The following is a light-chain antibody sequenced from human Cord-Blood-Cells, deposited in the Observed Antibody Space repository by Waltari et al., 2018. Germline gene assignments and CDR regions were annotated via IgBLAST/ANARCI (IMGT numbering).Light chain of an antibody. CDR3: SSYTSSSTFWV. CDR1: SSDVGGYNY. J-gene: IGLJ3*02. V-gene: IGLV2-14*01. Sequence: QSALTQPASVSGSPGQSITISCTGTSSDVGGYNYVSWYQQHPGKAPKLIIYVVSKRPSGVSNRFSGSKSGNTASRTISGLQAEDEADYYCSSYTSSSTFWVFGGGTKLTVL. CDR2: VVS.